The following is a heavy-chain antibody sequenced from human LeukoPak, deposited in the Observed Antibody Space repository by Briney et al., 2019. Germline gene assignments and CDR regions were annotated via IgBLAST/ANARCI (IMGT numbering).Heavy chain of an antibody. D-gene: IGHD2-15*01. CDR2: INHSGST. Sequence: SETLSLTCAVYGGSFSGYYWSWIRQPPGKGLEWIGEINHSGSTNYNPSLKSRVTISVDTSKNQFSLKLSSVTAADTAVYYCARDSQAYGSGATIDYWGQGSLVTVSS. CDR1: GGSFSGYY. J-gene: IGHJ4*02. CDR3: ARDSQAYGSGATIDY. V-gene: IGHV4-34*01.